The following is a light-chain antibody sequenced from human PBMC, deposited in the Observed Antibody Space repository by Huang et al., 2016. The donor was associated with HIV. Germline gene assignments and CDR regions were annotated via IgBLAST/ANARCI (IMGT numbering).Light chain of an antibody. CDR1: QYVSSH. CDR2: GAS. J-gene: IGKJ2*01. Sequence: ERVMTQSPDTLSVSPGERATLYCRASQYVSSHLAWYQQKPGQAPRLLVYGASTRVIDIPARFSGSGSGTEFTLIISSLQSEDSAVYYCQQYNNWPRTFGQGTKLEIK. V-gene: IGKV3-15*01. CDR3: QQYNNWPRT.